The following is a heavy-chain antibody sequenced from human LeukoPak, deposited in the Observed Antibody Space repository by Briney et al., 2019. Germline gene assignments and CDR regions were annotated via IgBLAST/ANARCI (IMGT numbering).Heavy chain of an antibody. D-gene: IGHD1/OR15-1a*01. CDR3: VGNTPISLTDL. V-gene: IGHV3-48*04. J-gene: IGHJ4*02. CDR2: ISATRRAI. CDR1: GFNFYTYS. Sequence: GGSLRLSCAACGFNFYTYSMKWVREAPGKGGEWVSYISATRRAIYYADSVRGRFTISRDNARNSLYLQMNSLRAEDTAMYYCVGNTPISLTDLWGQGTLVTVSS.